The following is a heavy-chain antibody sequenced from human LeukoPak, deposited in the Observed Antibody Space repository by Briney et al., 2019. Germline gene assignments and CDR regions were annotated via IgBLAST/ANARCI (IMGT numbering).Heavy chain of an antibody. V-gene: IGHV3-30-3*01. Sequence: GRSLRLSCAASGFTFSSYAMHWVRQAPGKGLEGVAVISYDGSNKYYADSVKGRFTISRDNSKNTLYLQMNSLRAEDTAVYYCARGLPRYSYGLGGYYFDYWGQGTLVTVSS. CDR2: ISYDGSNK. CDR3: ARGLPRYSYGLGGYYFDY. D-gene: IGHD5-18*01. J-gene: IGHJ4*02. CDR1: GFTFSSYA.